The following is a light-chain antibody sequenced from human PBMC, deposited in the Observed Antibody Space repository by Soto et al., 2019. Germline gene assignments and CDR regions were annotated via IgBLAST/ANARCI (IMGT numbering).Light chain of an antibody. CDR1: QSIDSY. Sequence: DIPMTQSPSTMSASVGDRVTITCRASQSIDSYLAWYQQKPGKAPKLLIYKASSLENGVPSRFSGSGSGTEFTLTISSLQPDDFATYYCQHYGTYWRLTFGPGTKVDFK. V-gene: IGKV1-5*03. J-gene: IGKJ3*01. CDR3: QHYGTYWRLT. CDR2: KAS.